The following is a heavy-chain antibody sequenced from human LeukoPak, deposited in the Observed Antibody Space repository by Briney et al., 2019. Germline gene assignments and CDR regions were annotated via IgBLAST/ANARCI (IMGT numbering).Heavy chain of an antibody. Sequence: PGGSLRLSCAASGFTFSSYAMHWVRQAPGKGLEWVAVISHDGSNKYYADSVKGRFTISRDNSKNTLYLQMNSLRAEDSAVYYCATDREGDPSAYYLVGGQGTLITVSS. CDR1: GFTFSSYA. CDR2: ISHDGSNK. CDR3: ATDREGDPSAYYLV. J-gene: IGHJ4*02. D-gene: IGHD3-22*01. V-gene: IGHV3-30-3*01.